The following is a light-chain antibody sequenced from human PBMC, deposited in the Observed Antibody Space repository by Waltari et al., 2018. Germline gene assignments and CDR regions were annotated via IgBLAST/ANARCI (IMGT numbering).Light chain of an antibody. CDR2: AVK. V-gene: IGLV2-14*03. J-gene: IGLJ2*01. CDR1: RGDVGGYAY. CDR3: SSYAVTATLL. Sequence: QSVLTQPASVSGSPGQSITISCTGTRGDVGGYAYVYWYQQQPGKAPKLMIYAVKNRRSGVSNRFSGSKSGDTASLTISGRQAEDEADYYCSSYAVTATLLFGGGTTLTVL.